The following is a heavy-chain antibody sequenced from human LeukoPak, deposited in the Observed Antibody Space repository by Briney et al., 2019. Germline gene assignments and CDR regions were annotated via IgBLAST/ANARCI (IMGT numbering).Heavy chain of an antibody. V-gene: IGHV3-23*01. Sequence: GGSLRLSCAASGFTFSSYGMHWVRQAPGEGLAWVSVISGSGGSTYYADSVKGRFTISRDNSKNTLYLQMNSLRAEDTAVYYCAKGDGNWGKFYFDYWGQGALVTVSS. CDR1: GFTFSSYG. CDR3: AKGDGNWGKFYFDY. J-gene: IGHJ4*02. CDR2: ISGSGGST. D-gene: IGHD7-27*01.